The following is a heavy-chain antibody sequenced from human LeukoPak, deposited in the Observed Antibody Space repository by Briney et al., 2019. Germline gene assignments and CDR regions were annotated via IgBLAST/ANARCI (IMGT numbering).Heavy chain of an antibody. Sequence: SETLSLTCTVSGGSISSYYWSWIRQSPGKGLEWIGSIYYSGSTYYNPSLKSRVTISVDTSKNHFSLNLSSVTAADTAVYYCARQSRGSSSSRDYFDYWGQGTLVTVSS. CDR1: GGSISSYY. D-gene: IGHD6-6*01. CDR2: IYYSGST. J-gene: IGHJ4*02. CDR3: ARQSRGSSSSRDYFDY. V-gene: IGHV4-59*05.